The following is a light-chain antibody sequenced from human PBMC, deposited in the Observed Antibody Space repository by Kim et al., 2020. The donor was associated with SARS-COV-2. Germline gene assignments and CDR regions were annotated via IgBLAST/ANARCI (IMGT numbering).Light chain of an antibody. CDR2: QDS. V-gene: IGLV3-1*01. Sequence: SYELTQPPSVSVSPGQTASITCSVDKLGDKYACWYQQKPGQSPVLVIYQDSKRPSGIPERFSGSNSGNTATLTISGPQAMDEADYYCQAWDSSTAVVFGG. CDR3: QAWDSSTAVV. J-gene: IGLJ2*01. CDR1: KLGDKY.